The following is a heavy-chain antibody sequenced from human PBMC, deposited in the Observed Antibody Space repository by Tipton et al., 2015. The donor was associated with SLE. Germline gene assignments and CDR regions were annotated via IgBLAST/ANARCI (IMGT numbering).Heavy chain of an antibody. J-gene: IGHJ4*02. CDR1: GGSVSSGRYY. CDR3: ARSSGWAY. V-gene: IGHV4-61*01. CDR2: IYYSGST. D-gene: IGHD6-19*01. Sequence: TLSLTCTVSGGSVSSGRYYWSWIRQPPGKGLEWIGYIYYSGSTNYNPSLKSRVTISVDTSKNQFSLKLSSVTAADTAVYYCARSSGWAYWGQGTLVTVSS.